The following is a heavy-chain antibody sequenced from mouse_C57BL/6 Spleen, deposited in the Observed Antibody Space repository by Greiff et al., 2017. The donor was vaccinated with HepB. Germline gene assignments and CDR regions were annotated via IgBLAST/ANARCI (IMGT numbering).Heavy chain of an antibody. CDR2: IYPGGGYT. CDR1: GYTFTNYW. D-gene: IGHD1-2*01. V-gene: IGHV1-63*01. J-gene: IGHJ3*01. Sequence: VQLQQSGAELVRPGTSVKMSCKASGYTFTNYWIGWAKQRPGHGLEWIGDIYPGGGYTNYNEKFKGKATLTADKSSSTAYMQLSSLTSEDSAVYFCARRGTTAQRGFAYWGQGTLVTVSA. CDR3: ARRGTTAQRGFAY.